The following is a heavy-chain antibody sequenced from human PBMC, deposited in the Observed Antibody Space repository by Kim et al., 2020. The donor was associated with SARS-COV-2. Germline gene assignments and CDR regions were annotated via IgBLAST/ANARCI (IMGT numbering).Heavy chain of an antibody. CDR2: INTNTGNP. D-gene: IGHD2-2*01. CDR1: GYTFTSYA. V-gene: IGHV7-4-1*02. J-gene: IGHJ6*03. CDR3: ARGNNYCSSTSCTWGGGYYYYMDV. Sequence: ASVKVSCKASGYTFTSYAMNWVRQAPGQGLEWMGWINTNTGNPTYAQGFTGRFVFSLDTSVSTAYLQISSLKAEDTAVYYCARGNNYCSSTSCTWGGGYYYYMDVWGKGTTVTVSS.